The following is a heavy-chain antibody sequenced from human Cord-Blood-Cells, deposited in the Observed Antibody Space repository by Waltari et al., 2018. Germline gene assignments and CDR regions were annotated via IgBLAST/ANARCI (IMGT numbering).Heavy chain of an antibody. Sequence: QLQLQESGPGLVKPSETLSLNCTVSGGSISSRSYYWGWIRQPPGKGLGWIGIISYSGRTYSNPSLKCRVAISVDTSKNQFSLKLSSVTAADTAVYYCARLGIVGATGPDYWGQGTLVTVSS. CDR2: ISYSGRT. CDR1: GGSISSRSYY. D-gene: IGHD1-26*01. J-gene: IGHJ4*02. V-gene: IGHV4-39*01. CDR3: ARLGIVGATGPDY.